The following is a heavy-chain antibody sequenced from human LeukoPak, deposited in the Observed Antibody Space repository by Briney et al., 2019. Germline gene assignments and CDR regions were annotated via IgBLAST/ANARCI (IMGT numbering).Heavy chain of an antibody. CDR1: GFSFGDYS. J-gene: IGHJ3*01. V-gene: IGHV3-9*01. CDR2: ISWNSGHI. Sequence: GGSLRLSCAASGFSFGDYSIHWVRQVPGKGLEWVSGISWNSGHIDYAASVKGRFTISRDNAKNSLYLQMHGLTDEDTALYYCAKDRVEMDTIGLMGDALDFWGQGTMVTVSS. D-gene: IGHD5-24*01. CDR3: AKDRVEMDTIGLMGDALDF.